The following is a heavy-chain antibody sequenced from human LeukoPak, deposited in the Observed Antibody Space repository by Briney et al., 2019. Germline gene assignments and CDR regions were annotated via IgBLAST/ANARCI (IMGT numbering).Heavy chain of an antibody. J-gene: IGHJ4*02. Sequence: PSETLSLTCAVYGGSFSGYYWSWIRQPPGKGLEWIGEINHSGSTNYNPSLKSRVTISVDTSKNQFSLKLSSVTAADTAVYYCARGARDPSHYYDSSGYYPRFDYWGQGTLVTVSS. CDR3: ARGARDPSHYYDSSGYYPRFDY. CDR1: GGSFSGYY. D-gene: IGHD3-22*01. V-gene: IGHV4-34*01. CDR2: INHSGST.